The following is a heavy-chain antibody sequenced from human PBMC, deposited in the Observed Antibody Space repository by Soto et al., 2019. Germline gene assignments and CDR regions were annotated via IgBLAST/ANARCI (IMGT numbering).Heavy chain of an antibody. CDR3: ARMRRPGTYAFDI. Sequence: GGSLRLSCAASGFTVSSNYMSWVRQAPGKGLEWVSVIYRSGSTYYADSVKGRFTISRDNSNNTLYLPMNRLRAEDTAVYYCARMRRPGTYAFDIWGQGTMVTVSS. D-gene: IGHD1-1*01. CDR2: IYRSGST. CDR1: GFTVSSNY. J-gene: IGHJ3*02. V-gene: IGHV3-66*01.